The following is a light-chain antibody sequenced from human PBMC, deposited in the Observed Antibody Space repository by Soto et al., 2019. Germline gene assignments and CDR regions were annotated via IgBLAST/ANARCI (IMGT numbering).Light chain of an antibody. V-gene: IGKV3-20*01. J-gene: IGKJ5*01. CDR2: GAS. CDR3: QQYGSSPFT. Sequence: EIVLTQSPGTLSLSPWERATLSCRASQSVSNNYLAWYQQKPGQAPRLLIYGASNRATGIPDRFSGSGSGTNFTLTISRLEPEDFAVYYCQQYGSSPFTFGQGTRLEIK. CDR1: QSVSNNY.